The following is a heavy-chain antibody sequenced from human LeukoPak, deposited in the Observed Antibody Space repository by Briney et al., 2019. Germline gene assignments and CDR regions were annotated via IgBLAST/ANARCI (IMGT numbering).Heavy chain of an antibody. CDR2: ISWNSGSI. J-gene: IGHJ4*02. D-gene: IGHD3-10*01. CDR1: GFTFDDYA. V-gene: IGHV3-9*01. Sequence: PGRSLRLSCAASGFTFDDYAMHWVRQAPGKGLEWVSGISWNSGSIGYADSVKGRFTISRNSAKNSLYLQMNSLRAEDTAVYYCASLWFGELLASDYWGQGTLVTVSS. CDR3: ASLWFGELLASDY.